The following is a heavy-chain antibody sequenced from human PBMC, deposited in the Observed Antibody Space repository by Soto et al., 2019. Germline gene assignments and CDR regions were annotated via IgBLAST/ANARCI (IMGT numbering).Heavy chain of an antibody. V-gene: IGHV4-59*01. J-gene: IGHJ5*02. Sequence: SETLSLTCTVSGGSLSSYYWTWIRQSPGKGLEWIGYVYFSGNTNYNPSLKSRVTISIDTSKNQFSLRLASVTAADTTFYYCGSVRPSGYVLSWGQGTLVTVSS. CDR1: GGSLSSYY. D-gene: IGHD6-25*01. CDR2: VYFSGNT. CDR3: GSVRPSGYVLS.